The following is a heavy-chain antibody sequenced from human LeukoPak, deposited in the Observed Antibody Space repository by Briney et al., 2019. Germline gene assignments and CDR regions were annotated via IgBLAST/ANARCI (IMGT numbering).Heavy chain of an antibody. Sequence: GGSLRLSCAASGFIFRGHGMYWVRQAPGKGLEWVTNIWSDGRNKYYADSVKGRFTISRDNSKYMLYLQMDSLRAEDTAVYYCVREGVASVGYGTDVWGQGTTVTVSS. CDR2: IWSDGRNK. J-gene: IGHJ6*02. D-gene: IGHD2-8*01. CDR3: VREGVASVGYGTDV. V-gene: IGHV3-33*01. CDR1: GFIFRGHG.